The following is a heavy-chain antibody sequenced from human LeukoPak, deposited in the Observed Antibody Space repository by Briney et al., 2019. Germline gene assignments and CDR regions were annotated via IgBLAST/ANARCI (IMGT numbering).Heavy chain of an antibody. CDR2: FDPEDGET. CDR1: GYTLTELS. V-gene: IGHV1-24*01. J-gene: IGHJ6*03. Sequence: GASVKVSCKVSGYTLTELSMHWVRQAPGKGLEWMGGFDPEDGETIYAQKFQGRVTMTEDTSTDTAYMELSSLRSEDTAVYYCATRPAGRFLEWLPTGYYYYYMDVWGKGTTVTVSS. D-gene: IGHD3-3*01. CDR3: ATRPAGRFLEWLPTGYYYYYMDV.